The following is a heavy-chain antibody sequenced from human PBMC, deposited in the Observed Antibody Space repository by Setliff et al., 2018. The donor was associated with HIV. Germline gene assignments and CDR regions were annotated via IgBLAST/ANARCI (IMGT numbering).Heavy chain of an antibody. Sequence: SETLSLTCTVSGGSISSGGYYWSWIRQHPGKGLEWIGSVSPGGTTYYNPSLKSRVTISVDTSQNQVSLKLTSVTAADTAVYYCARGGATGTTRLDYWGQGTLVTVSS. CDR1: GGSISSGGYY. D-gene: IGHD1-7*01. V-gene: IGHV4-39*07. J-gene: IGHJ4*02. CDR3: ARGGATGTTRLDY. CDR2: VSPGGTT.